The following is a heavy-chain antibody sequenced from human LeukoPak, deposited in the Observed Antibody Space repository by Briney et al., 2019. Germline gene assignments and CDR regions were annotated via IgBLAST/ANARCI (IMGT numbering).Heavy chain of an antibody. D-gene: IGHD6-19*01. CDR3: ARARAGYSSGWFDY. J-gene: IGHJ4*02. Sequence: GGSLRLSCAASGFTFSSYGMNWVRQAPGKGLEWVSYISSSGSTIYYADSVKGRFTISRDNAKNSLYLQMNSLRAEDTAVYYCARARAGYSSGWFDYWGQGTLVTVSS. CDR2: ISSSGSTI. V-gene: IGHV3-48*04. CDR1: GFTFSSYG.